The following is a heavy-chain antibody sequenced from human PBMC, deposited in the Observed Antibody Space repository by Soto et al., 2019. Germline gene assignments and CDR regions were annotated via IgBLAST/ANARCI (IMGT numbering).Heavy chain of an antibody. CDR2: ISSSSSYI. V-gene: IGHV3-21*01. Sequence: GGSLRLSCAASGFTFSSYSMNWVRQAPGKGLEWVSSISSSSSYIYYADSVKGRFTISRDNAKNSLYLQMNSLRAEDTAVYYCARYGRYSYGHDYWGQGTLVTVSS. CDR1: GFTFSSYS. D-gene: IGHD5-18*01. J-gene: IGHJ4*02. CDR3: ARYGRYSYGHDY.